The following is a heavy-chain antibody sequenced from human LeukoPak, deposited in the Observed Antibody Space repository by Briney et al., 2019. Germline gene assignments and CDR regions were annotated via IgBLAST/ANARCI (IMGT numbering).Heavy chain of an antibody. Sequence: GRSLRLSCAASGFTFSSYGMHWVRQAPGKGLEWVAVISYDGSNKYYADSVKGRFTISRDNSKNTLYLQMNSLRAEDTAVYYCAKDLRWLQLVGASDIWGQGTMVTVSS. V-gene: IGHV3-30*18. CDR3: AKDLRWLQLVGASDI. CDR2: ISYDGSNK. D-gene: IGHD5-24*01. CDR1: GFTFSSYG. J-gene: IGHJ3*02.